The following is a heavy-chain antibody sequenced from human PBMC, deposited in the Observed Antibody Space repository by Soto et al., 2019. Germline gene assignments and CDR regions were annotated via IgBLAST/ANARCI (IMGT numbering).Heavy chain of an antibody. V-gene: IGHV4-30-2*01. D-gene: IGHD3-16*01. CDR1: GGSISSGGYS. J-gene: IGHJ4*02. CDR2: IYHSGST. Sequence: QLQLQESGSGLVKPSQTLSLTCAVSGGSISSGGYSWSWIRQPPGKGLEWIGYIYHSGSTYYNPSLKSRVTISGDGSKSQFSLKLSSAAAADTAVYYCARGGGYTFYYWGQGTLVTVSS. CDR3: ARGGGYTFYY.